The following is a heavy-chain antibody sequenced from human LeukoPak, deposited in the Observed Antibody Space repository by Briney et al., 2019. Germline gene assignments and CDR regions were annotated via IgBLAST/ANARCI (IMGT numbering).Heavy chain of an antibody. V-gene: IGHV3-7*01. J-gene: IGHJ4*02. Sequence: GGSLRLSCAAYGFTFSSYWMSWVRQAPGKGQEWVANIKQDGSEKYYVASVMGLFTISRDNPKNSLYLQMNSLRPEDTALYYCARVGVRVLPAATDYWGQGTLVTVSS. CDR3: ARVGVRVLPAATDY. D-gene: IGHD2-2*01. CDR2: IKQDGSEK. CDR1: GFTFSSYW.